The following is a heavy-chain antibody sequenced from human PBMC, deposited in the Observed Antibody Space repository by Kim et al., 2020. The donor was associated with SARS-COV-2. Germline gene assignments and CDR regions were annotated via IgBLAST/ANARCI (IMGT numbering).Heavy chain of an antibody. J-gene: IGHJ5*02. D-gene: IGHD4-17*01. CDR1: GGTFSSYA. CDR3: ARRRDYFDP. Sequence: SVKVSCKASGGTFSSYAISWVRQAPGQGLEWLGMIIPLLKKTKHAQNFQGRVTITADESTSTAYLEINSLRSDDTAVYYCARRRDYFDPWGHGTQVFVS. CDR2: IIPLLKKT. V-gene: IGHV1-69*11.